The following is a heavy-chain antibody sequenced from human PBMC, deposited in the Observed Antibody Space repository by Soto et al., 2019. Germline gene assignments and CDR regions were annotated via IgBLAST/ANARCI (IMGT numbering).Heavy chain of an antibody. CDR2: INAGNGNT. CDR3: ARDRFPFTPRYCSGGSCSGGFDP. Sequence: ASVKVSCKASGYTFTSYAMHWVRQAPGQRLEWMGWINAGNGNTKYSQKFQGRVTITRDTSASTAYLVLSSLRFEDTVVYYCARDRFPFTPRYCSGGSCSGGFDPWGQGTLVTVSS. V-gene: IGHV1-3*01. CDR1: GYTFTSYA. D-gene: IGHD2-15*01. J-gene: IGHJ5*02.